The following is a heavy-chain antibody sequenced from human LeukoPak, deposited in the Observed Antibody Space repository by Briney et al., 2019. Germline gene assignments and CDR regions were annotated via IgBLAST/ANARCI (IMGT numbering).Heavy chain of an antibody. Sequence: SETLSLTCNVSGGSISSTSNCWGWIRQPPGKGLEWIGSVYYSGSTYYSPSLKSRVTISVDTSKSQFSLTLSSVTAADTAVYYCARDADYDSSGYYFDAFDIWGQGTMVTVSS. J-gene: IGHJ3*02. CDR2: VYYSGST. V-gene: IGHV4-39*07. D-gene: IGHD3-22*01. CDR1: GGSISSTSNC. CDR3: ARDADYDSSGYYFDAFDI.